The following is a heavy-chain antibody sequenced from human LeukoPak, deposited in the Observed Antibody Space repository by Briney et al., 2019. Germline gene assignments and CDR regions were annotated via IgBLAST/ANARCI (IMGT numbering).Heavy chain of an antibody. CDR2: IWYDGSDK. D-gene: IGHD6-19*01. J-gene: IGHJ4*02. CDR3: ASSSGWYLSSDY. CDR1: GFTFRTYG. V-gene: IGHV3-33*01. Sequence: PGGSLRLSCAASGFTFRTYGMHWVRQAPGKGLEWVAVIWYDGSDKYHADSVKGRFTISRDNSKKMLYLQMNSLRAEDTAVYYCASSSGWYLSSDYWGQGTLVTVSS.